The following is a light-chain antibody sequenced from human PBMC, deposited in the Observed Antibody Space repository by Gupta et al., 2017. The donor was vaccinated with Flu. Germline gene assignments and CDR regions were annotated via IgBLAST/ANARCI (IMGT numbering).Light chain of an antibody. CDR3: QSYDDSIQV. V-gene: IGLV6-57*01. J-gene: IGLJ2*01. Sequence: XFXXXXXHXVSESPXKTVTISCTXSGGSIDSNFVQWYRQRPGSSPTTVIYEDNQRPSGVPDRFSGSIDSSSNSASLTISGLKTEDEADYYCQSYDDSIQVFGGGTKLTVL. CDR2: EDN. CDR1: GGSIDSNF.